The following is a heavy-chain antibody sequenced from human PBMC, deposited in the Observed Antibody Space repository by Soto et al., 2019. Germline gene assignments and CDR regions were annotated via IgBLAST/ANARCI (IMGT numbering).Heavy chain of an antibody. CDR2: IHSDGRST. CDR1: GFTFSYYW. D-gene: IGHD2-15*01. Sequence: EVQLVESGGGLVRPGGSLRLSCAASGFTFSYYWMHWVRQAPGKGLVWVSRIHSDGRSTTYADFVKGRFIISRDNARKMVDLQVEGVRVEDSAVYYWARGAGRSCELWGQGTVVTVSS. CDR3: ARGAGRSCEL. V-gene: IGHV3-74*01. J-gene: IGHJ1*01.